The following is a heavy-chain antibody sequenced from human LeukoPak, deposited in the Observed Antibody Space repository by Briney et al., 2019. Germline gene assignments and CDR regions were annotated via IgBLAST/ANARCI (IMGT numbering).Heavy chain of an antibody. CDR1: GFTVTNYW. J-gene: IGHJ4*02. Sequence: GGSLRLSCTTSGFTVTNYWMHWVRQAPGKGLVWVSRINSDGSNTNYAGSVKGRFTISRDNARNTLDLQMNSLRAEDTAVYYCAGGLSDDYYTVGYWGQGTLVTVSS. CDR3: AGGLSDDYYTVGY. V-gene: IGHV3-74*01. D-gene: IGHD3-3*01. CDR2: INSDGSNT.